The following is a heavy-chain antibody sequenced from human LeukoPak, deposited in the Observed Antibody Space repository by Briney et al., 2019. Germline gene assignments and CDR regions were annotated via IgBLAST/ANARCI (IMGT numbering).Heavy chain of an antibody. J-gene: IGHJ5*02. Sequence: GGSLRLSCAASGFTFSAYDMSWVRQAPGKGLDWVPAISGGGGSTYYADSVKGRFIISKDNSKNTLYLQMNSLRAEDTAVYYCAKGEGFDPWGQGTLVTVSS. CDR2: ISGGGGST. CDR3: AKGEGFDP. V-gene: IGHV3-23*01. CDR1: GFTFSAYD.